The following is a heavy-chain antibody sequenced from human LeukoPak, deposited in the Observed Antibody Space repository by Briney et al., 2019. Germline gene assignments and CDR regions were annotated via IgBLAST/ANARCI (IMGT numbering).Heavy chain of an antibody. CDR2: IYYSGST. Sequence: SETLSLTCTVSGDSISSYYWSWIRQPPGKGLEWIGYIYYSGSTNYNPSLKSRVTISIDTSKNQFSLKLSSVTAADTAVYYCASPGYCSGSSCYSGYFQHWGQGTLVTVSS. CDR1: GDSISSYY. J-gene: IGHJ1*01. V-gene: IGHV4-59*01. D-gene: IGHD2-15*01. CDR3: ASPGYCSGSSCYSGYFQH.